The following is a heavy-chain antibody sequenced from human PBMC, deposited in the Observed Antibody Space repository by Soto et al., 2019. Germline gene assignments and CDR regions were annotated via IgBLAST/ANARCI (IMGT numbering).Heavy chain of an antibody. Sequence: QVQLQESGPGLVKPSETLSLTCTVSGGSVSSYYWSWIRQPPGKGLEWIGYIYYSGSTKYNPSLKSRVTMSVDTSNNQFSLKMGSVTAADTAVYYCARHSNRNYGLYYFDYWGLGALVTVSS. D-gene: IGHD4-4*01. CDR3: ARHSNRNYGLYYFDY. J-gene: IGHJ4*02. V-gene: IGHV4-59*08. CDR2: IYYSGST. CDR1: GGSVSSYY.